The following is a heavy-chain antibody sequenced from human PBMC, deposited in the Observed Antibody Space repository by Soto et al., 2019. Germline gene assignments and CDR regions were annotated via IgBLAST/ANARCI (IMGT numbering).Heavy chain of an antibody. Sequence: SETLSLTCTVSGGSISSSSYYWGWIRQPPGKGLEGIGSIDYSGSTYYNPSLTSRVTISVDTSKNQFSLKLSSVTAADTAVYYCARHFNPPYFDYWGQGTLVTVSS. CDR1: GGSISSSSYY. CDR2: IDYSGST. V-gene: IGHV4-39*01. J-gene: IGHJ4*02. CDR3: ARHFNPPYFDY.